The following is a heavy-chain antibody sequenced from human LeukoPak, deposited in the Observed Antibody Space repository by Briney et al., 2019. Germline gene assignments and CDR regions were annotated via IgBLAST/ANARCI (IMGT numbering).Heavy chain of an antibody. CDR1: CYTFTTYF. CDR3: ARAGYFDLLTGTTY. J-gene: IGHJ4*02. D-gene: IGHD3-9*01. V-gene: IGHV1-18*01. CDR2: ISAYNGNT. Sequence: GASVKDSCRASCYTFTTYFMIWVRQAPGQGLEWMGWISAYNGNTNYAQKLQGRVTMTTDTSTSTAYMELRSLRSDDTAVYYCARAGYFDLLTGTTYWGEASLVSVSS.